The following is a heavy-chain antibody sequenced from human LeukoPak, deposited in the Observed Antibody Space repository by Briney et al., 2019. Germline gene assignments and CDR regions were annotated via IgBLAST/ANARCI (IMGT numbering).Heavy chain of an antibody. Sequence: PSETLSLTCTVSGGSISSYYWSWIRQPAGKGLEWIGRIYTSGSTNYNPSLKSRVTMSADTSKNQFSLKLSSVTAADTAVYYCAGFCSGGSCYSFDNAFDIWGQGTMVTVSS. D-gene: IGHD2-15*01. V-gene: IGHV4-4*07. CDR2: IYTSGST. CDR3: AGFCSGGSCYSFDNAFDI. J-gene: IGHJ3*02. CDR1: GGSISSYY.